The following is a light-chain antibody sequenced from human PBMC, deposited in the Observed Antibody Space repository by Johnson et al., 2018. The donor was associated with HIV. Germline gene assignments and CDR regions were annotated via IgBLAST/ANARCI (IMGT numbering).Light chain of an antibody. CDR1: SSNIGNKY. Sequence: QSVFTQPPSVSAAPGQKVTISCSGSSSNIGNKYVSWYQQLPGTAPKLLIYENTKRPSGIPDRFSGSKSGTSATLGITGLQTGAEADYYCKTCDSRLSAAHVFRTGTKVTVL. J-gene: IGLJ1*01. V-gene: IGLV1-51*02. CDR2: ENT. CDR3: KTCDSRLSAAHV.